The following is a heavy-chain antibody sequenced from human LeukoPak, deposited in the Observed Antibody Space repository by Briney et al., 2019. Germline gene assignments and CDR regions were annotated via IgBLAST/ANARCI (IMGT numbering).Heavy chain of an antibody. CDR3: ARDILWFGEHYYGMDV. CDR1: GYTFTSYG. D-gene: IGHD3-10*01. Sequence: ASEKVSCKASGYTFTSYGVSWVRQPRGQGLEWMGWISAYNGNTNYAQKLQGRVTMTTDTSTSTAYMELRSLRSDDTAVYYCARDILWFGEHYYGMDVWGKGTTVTVSS. CDR2: ISAYNGNT. J-gene: IGHJ6*04. V-gene: IGHV1-18*04.